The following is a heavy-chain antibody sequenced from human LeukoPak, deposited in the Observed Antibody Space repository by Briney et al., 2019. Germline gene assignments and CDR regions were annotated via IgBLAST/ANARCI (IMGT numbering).Heavy chain of an antibody. CDR1: GGSISSSSYY. CDR2: IYYSGST. Sequence: SETLSLTCTVSGGSISSSSYYWGWIRQPPGKGLEWIGSIYYSGSTYYNPSLKSRVTISVDTSKNQFSLKLSSVTAADTAVYYCARLLGGPLDYWGQGTLVTVSS. CDR3: ARLLGGPLDY. J-gene: IGHJ4*02. V-gene: IGHV4-39*07. D-gene: IGHD2-15*01.